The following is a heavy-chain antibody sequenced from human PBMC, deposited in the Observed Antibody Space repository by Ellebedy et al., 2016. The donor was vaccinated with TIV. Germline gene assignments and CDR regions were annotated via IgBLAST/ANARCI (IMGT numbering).Heavy chain of an antibody. Sequence: MPGGSLRLSCSVSGVSISSSSDYWGWIRQPPGKGLEWIGSVDYSGRAYNNPSLKSRVTISVDTSKNQFSLELSSVTAADTAVYYCARILRGGSNGDYFDYWGQGTQVTASS. V-gene: IGHV4-39*07. D-gene: IGHD3-3*01. CDR1: GVSISSSSDY. CDR2: VDYSGRA. J-gene: IGHJ4*02. CDR3: ARILRGGSNGDYFDY.